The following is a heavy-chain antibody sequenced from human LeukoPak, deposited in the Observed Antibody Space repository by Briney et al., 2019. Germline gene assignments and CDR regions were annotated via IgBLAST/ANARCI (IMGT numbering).Heavy chain of an antibody. V-gene: IGHV3-21*01. CDR3: ARDLEYSSSPSYYYYYMDV. CDR2: ISGSGDYT. Sequence: GGTLRLSCAASGFTFSSHGMSWVRQAPGKGLEWVSTISGSGDYTYYADSVKGRFTISRDNAKNSLFLQMNSLRAEDTAVYYCARDLEYSSSPSYYYYYMDVWGKGTTVTVSS. J-gene: IGHJ6*03. D-gene: IGHD6-6*01. CDR1: GFTFSSHG.